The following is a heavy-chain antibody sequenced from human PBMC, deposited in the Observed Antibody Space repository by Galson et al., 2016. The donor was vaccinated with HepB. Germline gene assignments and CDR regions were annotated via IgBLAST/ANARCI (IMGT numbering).Heavy chain of an antibody. D-gene: IGHD4-23*01. V-gene: IGHV3-23*01. J-gene: IGHJ3*01. CDR1: GFTFSAYA. CDR3: VADHGGLDGVDF. Sequence: SLRLSCAASGFTFSAYAMAWARQAPGKGLEWVSGISDSGPNTYYADSVRGRFSISRDDSKSTLYLQMTNLRVEDTALYYCVADHGGLDGVDFWGRGTMVTVSS. CDR2: ISDSGPNT.